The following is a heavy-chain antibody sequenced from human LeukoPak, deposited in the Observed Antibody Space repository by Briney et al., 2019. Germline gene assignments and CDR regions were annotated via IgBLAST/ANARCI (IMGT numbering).Heavy chain of an antibody. CDR3: ARVPSGYSYGG. CDR1: GFTFSSYA. D-gene: IGHD5-18*01. CDR2: ISYDGSNK. Sequence: GGSLRLSCAASGFTFSSYAMHWARQAPGKGLEWVAVISYDGSNKYYADSVKGRFTISRDNSKNTLYLQMNSLRAEDTAVYYCARVPSGYSYGGWGQGTLVTVSS. J-gene: IGHJ4*02. V-gene: IGHV3-30*04.